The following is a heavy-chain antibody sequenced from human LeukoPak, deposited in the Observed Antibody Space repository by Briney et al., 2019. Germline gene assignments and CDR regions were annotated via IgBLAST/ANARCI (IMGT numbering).Heavy chain of an antibody. D-gene: IGHD6-6*01. CDR1: GFSLGSYS. CDR3: ARGSSSGRGALDY. CDR2: VSGGSSTI. J-gene: IGHJ4*02. Sequence: PGGSLRLSCAASGFSLGSYSMNWVRQAPGKGLDWVSYVSGGSSTIYYADSVKGRFTISRDNAKNSLYLQMNSLRAEDTAVYYCARGSSSGRGALDYWGQGTLVTVSS. V-gene: IGHV3-48*04.